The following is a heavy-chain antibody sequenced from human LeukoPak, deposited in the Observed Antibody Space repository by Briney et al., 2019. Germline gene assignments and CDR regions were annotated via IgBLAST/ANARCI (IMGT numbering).Heavy chain of an antibody. V-gene: IGHV3-7*01. D-gene: IGHD2/OR15-2a*01. CDR3: ARGGRNLDY. CDR2: IKLDGSEK. Sequence: RPGGSLRLSCAASGFTFSAYWMSWVRQAPGKGLEWVANIKLDGSEKYYVDSVKGRFIISRDNAKNSLYLQMNSLRAEDTAVYYCARGGRNLDYWGQGTLVTVSS. J-gene: IGHJ4*02. CDR1: GFTFSAYW.